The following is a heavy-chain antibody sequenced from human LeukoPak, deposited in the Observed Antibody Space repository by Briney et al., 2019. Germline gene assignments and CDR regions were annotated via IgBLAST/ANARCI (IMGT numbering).Heavy chain of an antibody. V-gene: IGHV3-23*01. D-gene: IGHD6-19*01. CDR2: ISLNGETT. Sequence: GGSLRLSCAVSGFSVSSFGMSWVRQAPGKGLEWISAISLNGETTWYADSVKGRFTISRGNSKNTLYLQLTSLRAEDTAVYYCAQGFSSGWYPYWGQGSLVSVSS. J-gene: IGHJ4*02. CDR3: AQGFSSGWYPY. CDR1: GFSVSSFG.